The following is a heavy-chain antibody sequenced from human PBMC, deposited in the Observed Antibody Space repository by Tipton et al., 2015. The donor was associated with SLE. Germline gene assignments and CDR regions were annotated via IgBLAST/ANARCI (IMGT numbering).Heavy chain of an antibody. V-gene: IGHV4-38-2*01. CDR2: IYQSGNT. CDR1: GFSISSGYY. J-gene: IGHJ4*02. CDR3: ARHDYDDSGYYMHYFDY. Sequence: GLVKPSETLSLSCDVSGFSISSGYYWGWIRQPPGKGLEWIGSIYQSGNTYFNPSLKSQISMSIDTCKNHLFLRLNSVTAADTAVYYCARHDYDDSGYYMHYFDYWGQGPLVTVSS. D-gene: IGHD3-22*01.